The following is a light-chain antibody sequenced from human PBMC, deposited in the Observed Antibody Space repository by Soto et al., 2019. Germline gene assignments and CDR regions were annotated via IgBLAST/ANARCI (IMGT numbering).Light chain of an antibody. CDR1: SSDVGGYNY. CDR2: DVT. V-gene: IGLV2-8*01. J-gene: IGLJ1*01. CDR3: SSFAGGNIYV. Sequence: QSVLTQPPSASGSPGQSVTISCTGTSSDVGGYNYVSWHQQHPGKAPKLIIYDVTKRPSGVPDRSSGSKSGYTASLTVSGLQAEDEADYYCSSFAGGNIYVFGTGTKLTVL.